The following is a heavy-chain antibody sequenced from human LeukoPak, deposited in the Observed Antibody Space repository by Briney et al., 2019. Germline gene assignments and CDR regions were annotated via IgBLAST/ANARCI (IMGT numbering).Heavy chain of an antibody. CDR1: GFTFSSYA. CDR3: ARVGRTNDAFDI. Sequence: GGSLRLSCAASGFTFSSYAMHWVRQAPGKGLEWVAVISYGGSNKYYADSVKGRSTISRDNTKNTLYLQMNSLRAEDTAVYYCARVGRTNDAFDIWGQGTMVTVSS. D-gene: IGHD1-7*01. V-gene: IGHV3-30*04. J-gene: IGHJ3*02. CDR2: ISYGGSNK.